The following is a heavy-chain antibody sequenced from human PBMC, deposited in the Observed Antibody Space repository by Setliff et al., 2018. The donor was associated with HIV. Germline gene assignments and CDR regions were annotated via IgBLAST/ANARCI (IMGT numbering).Heavy chain of an antibody. CDR1: GGSISSYY. J-gene: IGHJ5*01. V-gene: IGHV4-4*07. CDR3: AREDALTQQFDS. Sequence: PSETLSLTCSVSGGSISSYYWSWIRQPAGKGLEWIGHSYDTGSTDYNPSLKSRVTISIDTSKNQFSLKLTSVTAADTAVYSCAREDALTQQFDSWGQGTLVTVSS. D-gene: IGHD2-2*01. CDR2: SYDTGST.